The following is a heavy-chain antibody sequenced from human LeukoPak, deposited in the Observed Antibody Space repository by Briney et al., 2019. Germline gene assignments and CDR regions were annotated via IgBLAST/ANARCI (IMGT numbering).Heavy chain of an antibody. CDR1: GFTFSSYA. D-gene: IGHD3-10*01. CDR3: ARDRSSGTSLPSAPFDP. V-gene: IGHV3-30*04. Sequence: GGSLRLSCAASGFTFSSYAMHWVRQAPGKGLEWVAVISYDGSNKYYADSVKGRFTISRDNSKNTLYLQMNSLRAEDTAVYYCARDRSSGTSLPSAPFDPWGQGTLVTVSS. J-gene: IGHJ5*02. CDR2: ISYDGSNK.